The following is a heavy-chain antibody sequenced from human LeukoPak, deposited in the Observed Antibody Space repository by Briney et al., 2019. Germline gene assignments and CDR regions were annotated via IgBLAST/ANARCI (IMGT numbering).Heavy chain of an antibody. V-gene: IGHV3-23*01. Sequence: GGSLTLSCAASGFNFSSYAMSWVRQPPGKGLEWVAAISGSGGSTYYADSVKGRFTISRDNSKNTLYLQMNSLRTEDTAVYYCANTPTRSSGGSHWGQGTLVTVSS. CDR3: ANTPTRSSGGSH. J-gene: IGHJ4*02. D-gene: IGHD6-19*01. CDR2: ISGSGGST. CDR1: GFNFSSYA.